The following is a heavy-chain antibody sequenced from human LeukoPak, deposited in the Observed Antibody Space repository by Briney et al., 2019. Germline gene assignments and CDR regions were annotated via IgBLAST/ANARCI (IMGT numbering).Heavy chain of an antibody. Sequence: PSGTLSLTCAVSGGSISSSNWWSWVRQPPGKGLEWIGEIYHSGSTNYNPSLKSRVTISVDKSKNQFSLKLSSVTAADTAVYYCAAPCSNYYDSSGYHNWGQGTLVTVSS. V-gene: IGHV4-4*02. D-gene: IGHD3-22*01. CDR2: IYHSGST. J-gene: IGHJ4*02. CDR1: GGSISSSNW. CDR3: AAPCSNYYDSSGYHN.